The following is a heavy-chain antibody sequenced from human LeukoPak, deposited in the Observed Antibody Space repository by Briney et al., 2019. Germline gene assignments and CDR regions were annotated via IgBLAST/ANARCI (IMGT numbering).Heavy chain of an antibody. V-gene: IGHV1-46*01. Sequence: ASVKVSCKASGYTFTSYYMHWVRQAPGQGLEWMGIINPSGGSTSYAQKFQGRVTMARDMSTSTVYMELSRLRSDDTAVYYCARASAPRAFDIWGQGTMVTVSS. CDR2: INPSGGST. CDR3: ARASAPRAFDI. CDR1: GYTFTSYY. J-gene: IGHJ3*02.